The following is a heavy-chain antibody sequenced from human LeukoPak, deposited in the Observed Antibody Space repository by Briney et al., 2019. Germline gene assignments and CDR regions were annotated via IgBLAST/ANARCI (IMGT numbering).Heavy chain of an antibody. CDR2: IYYSGST. CDR3: ARNGESRGEGIFDY. CDR1: GGSISSGDYY. V-gene: IGHV4-30-4*01. Sequence: SETLSLTCTVSGGSISSGDYYWSWIRQPPGKGLEWIGYIYYSGSTYYNPSLKSRVTISVNTSKNQFSLKLSSVTAADTAVYYCARNGESRGEGIFDYWGQGTLVTVSS. D-gene: IGHD3-10*01. J-gene: IGHJ4*02.